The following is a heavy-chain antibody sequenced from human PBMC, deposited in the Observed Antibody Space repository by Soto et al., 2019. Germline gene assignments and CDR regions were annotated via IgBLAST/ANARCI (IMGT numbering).Heavy chain of an antibody. V-gene: IGHV3-53*04. J-gene: IGHJ4*02. CDR2: IYSGGST. D-gene: IGHD3-3*01. CDR1: GFTVSSNY. Sequence: GSLRLSCAASGFTVSSNYMSWVRQAPGKGLEWVSVIYSGGSTYYADSVKGRFTISRHNSKNTLYLQMNSLRAEDTAVYYCARDSLDFWSGYTDYWGQGTLVTVSS. CDR3: ARDSLDFWSGYTDY.